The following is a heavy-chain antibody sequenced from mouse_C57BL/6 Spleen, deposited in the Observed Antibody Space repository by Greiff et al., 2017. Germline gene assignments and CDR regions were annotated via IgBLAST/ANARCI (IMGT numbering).Heavy chain of an antibody. J-gene: IGHJ3*01. V-gene: IGHV1-64*01. CDR1: GYTFTSYW. D-gene: IGHD1-1*01. CDR3: AREGYYYGSSPFAY. Sequence: QVQLQQPGAELVKPGASVKLSCKASGYTFTSYWMHWVKQRPGQGLEWIGMIHPNSGSTNYNEKFKSKATLTVDKSSSTAYMQLSSLTSEDSAVYDCAREGYYYGSSPFAYWGQGTLVTVSA. CDR2: IHPNSGST.